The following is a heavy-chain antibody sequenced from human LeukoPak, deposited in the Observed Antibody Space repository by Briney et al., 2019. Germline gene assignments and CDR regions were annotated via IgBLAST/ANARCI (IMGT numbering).Heavy chain of an antibody. CDR3: AKAGGYSYGYAIDY. J-gene: IGHJ4*02. CDR1: GFTFSSYE. CDR2: ISSSGSTI. D-gene: IGHD5-18*01. Sequence: GGSLRLSCAASGFTFSSYEMNWVRQAPGKGLEWVSYISSSGSTIYYADSVKGRFTISRDNSKNTLYLQMNSLRAEDTAVYYCAKAGGYSYGYAIDYWGRGTLVTGSS. V-gene: IGHV3-48*03.